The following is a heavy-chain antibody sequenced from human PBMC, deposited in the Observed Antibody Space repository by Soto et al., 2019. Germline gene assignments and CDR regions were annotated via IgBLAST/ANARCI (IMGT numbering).Heavy chain of an antibody. V-gene: IGHV3-7*01. J-gene: IGHJ6*02. D-gene: IGHD2-21*01. CDR3: ARDQLEGGGAMDV. CDR2: IKQDGSEK. Sequence: PGGSQRLSCAASGFTFSSYWMSWVRQAPGKGLEWVANIKQDGSEKYYVDSVKGRFTISRDNAKNSLYLQMNSLRAEDTAVYYCARDQLEGGGAMDVWGQGTTVTVSS. CDR1: GFTFSSYW.